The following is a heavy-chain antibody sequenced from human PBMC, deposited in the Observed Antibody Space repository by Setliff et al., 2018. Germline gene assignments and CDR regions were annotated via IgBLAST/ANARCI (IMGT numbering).Heavy chain of an antibody. CDR3: ARDRGGTNPWFDS. V-gene: IGHV3-53*01. CDR2: IYNRGHT. D-gene: IGHD3-10*01. CDR1: GFSVSNDF. J-gene: IGHJ5*01. Sequence: GGSLRPSCVVSGFSVSNDFMGWVRQAPGKGLEWVSVIYNRGHTYYADSVKGRFTISRDSSKNTLYLQMNSLTAEDTAMYYCARDRGGTNPWFDSRGQGTLVTVSS.